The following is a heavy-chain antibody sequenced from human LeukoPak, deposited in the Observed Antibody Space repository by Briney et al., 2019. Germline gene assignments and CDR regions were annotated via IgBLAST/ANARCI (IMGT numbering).Heavy chain of an antibody. Sequence: GGSLRLSCAASGFTFSSYGMHWVRQDPGKGLEWVAIISYDGSDTYYTDSVKGRFTISRDNSKNTLYLQMNSLRAEDTAVYYCASARVVEVLATPTALDYWGQGTLVTVSS. D-gene: IGHD2-2*01. J-gene: IGHJ4*02. CDR2: ISYDGSDT. CDR1: GFTFSSYG. V-gene: IGHV3-30-3*01. CDR3: ASARVVEVLATPTALDY.